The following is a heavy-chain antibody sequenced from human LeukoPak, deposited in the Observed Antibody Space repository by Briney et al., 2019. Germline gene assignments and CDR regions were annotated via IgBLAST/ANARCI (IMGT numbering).Heavy chain of an antibody. Sequence: PGGSLRLSCAASGFTFSSYAMHWVRQAPGKGLEWVAVISYDGSNKYYADSVKGRFTISRDNSKNTLYLQMNSLRAEDTAVYYCATQKLLWFGELGDFDYWGQRTLVTVSS. CDR1: GFTFSSYA. CDR2: ISYDGSNK. D-gene: IGHD3-10*01. V-gene: IGHV3-30-3*01. CDR3: ATQKLLWFGELGDFDY. J-gene: IGHJ4*02.